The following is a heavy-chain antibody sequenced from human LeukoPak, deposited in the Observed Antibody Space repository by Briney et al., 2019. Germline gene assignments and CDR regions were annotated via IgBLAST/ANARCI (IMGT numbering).Heavy chain of an antibody. CDR3: ASTYSSSWLFDY. CDR1: GGSISSGSYY. D-gene: IGHD6-13*01. V-gene: IGHV4-61*02. CDR2: IYTSGST. Sequence: SQTLSLTCTVSGGSISSGSYYWSWIRQPAGKGLEWIGRIYTSGSTNYNPSLKSRVTMSVDTSKNQFSLKLSSVTAADTAVYYCASTYSSSWLFDYWGQGTLVTVSS. J-gene: IGHJ4*02.